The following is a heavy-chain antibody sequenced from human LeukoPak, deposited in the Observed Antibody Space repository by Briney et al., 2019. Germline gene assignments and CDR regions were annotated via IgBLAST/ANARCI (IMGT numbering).Heavy chain of an antibody. CDR3: ARGEQQLVGKFDY. CDR2: IYYSGST. V-gene: IGHV4-59*01. CDR1: GGSISSYY. D-gene: IGHD6-13*01. J-gene: IGHJ4*02. Sequence: SETLSLTCTVSGGSISSYYWSWIRQPPGKGLEWIGYIYYSGSTNYNPSLKSRVTISVDTSKNQFSLKLSSVTAEDTAVYYCARGEQQLVGKFDYWGQGTLVTVSS.